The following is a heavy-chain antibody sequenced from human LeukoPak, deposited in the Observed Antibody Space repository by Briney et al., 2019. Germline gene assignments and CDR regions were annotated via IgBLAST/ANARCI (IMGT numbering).Heavy chain of an antibody. CDR3: AREFEVRSGGYYYFFDY. V-gene: IGHV3-11*01. CDR2: ISDNGRTK. J-gene: IGHJ4*02. Sequence: GGSLRLSCAASGLTFSDYHMSWIRQAPGKGLEWVSHISDNGRTKYYANSVQGRFTVSRDNAKNSLYLQMNSLRADDTAVYYCAREFEVRSGGYYYFFDYWGQGTLVTVSS. D-gene: IGHD3-22*01. CDR1: GLTFSDYH.